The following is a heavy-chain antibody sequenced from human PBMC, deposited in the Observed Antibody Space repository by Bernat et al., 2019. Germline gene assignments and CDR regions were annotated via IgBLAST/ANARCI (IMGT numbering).Heavy chain of an antibody. V-gene: IGHV3-66*01. CDR2: IYSGGNT. CDR3: ARLYDAFDI. Sequence: EVQLVESGGGLVQRGGSLRLPCAASGFTVSFNYMSWVRQAPRKGVEWVSIIYSGGNTYYADSVKGRFNISRDNSKNTLYLQMNSLRVEDTAVYYCARLYDAFDIWGQGTKVTVSS. J-gene: IGHJ3*02. CDR1: GFTVSFNY.